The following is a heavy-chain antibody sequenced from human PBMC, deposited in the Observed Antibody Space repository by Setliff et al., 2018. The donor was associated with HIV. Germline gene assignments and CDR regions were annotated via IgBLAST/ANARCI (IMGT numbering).Heavy chain of an antibody. J-gene: IGHJ4*02. CDR3: ATPISITSGSAFDY. V-gene: IGHV5-51*01. D-gene: IGHD2-2*01. CDR1: GYTFTNYW. CDR2: IYPGDSDT. Sequence: GESLKISCKGSGYTFTNYWIAWVRQMPGKGLEWMGIIYPGDSDTRYSASFQGQVAISADKSISTAYLQWSSLKASDTAMYYCATPISITSGSAFDYWGQGTLVTVSS.